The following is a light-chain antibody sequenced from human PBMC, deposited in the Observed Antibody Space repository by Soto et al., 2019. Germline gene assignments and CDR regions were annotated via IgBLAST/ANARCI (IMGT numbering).Light chain of an antibody. V-gene: IGKV1-5*03. CDR1: QSISNW. CDR3: QEYNSYPLT. Sequence: DIQMTQSPSTLSASVGDRVTITCRASQSISNWLAWYQQKPGKAPKLLIYQASRLDSGVPLRFSGSGSGTEFTLTISGLQPDDFATYYCQEYNSYPLTFGGGTKVEIK. CDR2: QAS. J-gene: IGKJ4*01.